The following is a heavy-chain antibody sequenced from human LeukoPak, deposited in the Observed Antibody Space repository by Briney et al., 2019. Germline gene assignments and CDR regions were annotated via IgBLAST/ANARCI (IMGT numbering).Heavy chain of an antibody. V-gene: IGHV1-18*01. CDR3: ARIRVPAVRGPFDP. Sequence: ASVKVSCKASGYTFTSYGISWVRQAPGQGLEWMGWISAYNGNTNYAQKLQGRVTTTTDTSTSTAYMELRSLRSDDTAVYYCARIRVPAVRGPFDPWGQGTLVTVSS. CDR2: ISAYNGNT. CDR1: GYTFTSYG. D-gene: IGHD2-2*01. J-gene: IGHJ5*02.